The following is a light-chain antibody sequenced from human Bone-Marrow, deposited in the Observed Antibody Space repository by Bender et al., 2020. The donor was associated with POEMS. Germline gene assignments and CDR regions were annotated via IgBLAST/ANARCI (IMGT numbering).Light chain of an antibody. CDR3: SSYAGPTSSVV. J-gene: IGLJ2*01. V-gene: IGLV2-23*02. Sequence: QSALTQPASVSGSPGQSITISCTGTNSDVGSYNLVSWYQLHPDRAPKLLIYEVRKRPSGVSNRFSGSKSDNTASLTISGLQAEDEADYYCSSYAGPTSSVVFGGGTTLTVL. CDR1: NSDVGSYNL. CDR2: EVR.